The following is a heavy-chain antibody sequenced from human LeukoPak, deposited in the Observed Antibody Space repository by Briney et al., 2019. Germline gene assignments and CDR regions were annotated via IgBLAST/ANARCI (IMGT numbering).Heavy chain of an antibody. CDR2: IYTSGST. J-gene: IGHJ4*02. Sequence: SETLSLTCTVSGGSISSYYWSWIRQPAGKGLEWIGRIYTSGSTNYNPSLKSRVTMSVDMSSNQFSLKLSSVTTADTAAFYYARGSSSNSWYFDDWGQGTLVTVSS. D-gene: IGHD6-13*01. CDR3: ARGSSSNSWYFDD. CDR1: GGSISSYY. V-gene: IGHV4-4*07.